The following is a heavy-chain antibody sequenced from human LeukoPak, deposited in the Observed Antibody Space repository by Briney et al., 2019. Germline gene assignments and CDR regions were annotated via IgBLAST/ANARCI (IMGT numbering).Heavy chain of an antibody. J-gene: IGHJ4*02. CDR1: GGSISSYY. V-gene: IGHV4-4*07. CDR2: IYTSGST. D-gene: IGHD4-23*01. Sequence: PAETLSLTCTVSGGSISSYYWSWIRQPAGEGLEWIGRIYTSGSTNYNPSLKSRVTMSVDTSKNQFSLKLSSVTAADTAVYYCAVVGGNGDYYFDYWGPGTLVTVSS. CDR3: AVVGGNGDYYFDY.